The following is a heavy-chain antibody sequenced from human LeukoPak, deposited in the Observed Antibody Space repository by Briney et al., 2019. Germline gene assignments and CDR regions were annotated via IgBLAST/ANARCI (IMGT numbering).Heavy chain of an antibody. CDR3: AREGYSSGWYAYYYYYYYMDV. V-gene: IGHV6-1*01. Sequence: SQTLSLTCALSGDSVSSNSAAWNWIRQSPSRGLEWLGRTYYRSKWYNDYAVSAKSPITIHPDTSKNPFSLQLNSVTPEDTAVYYCAREGYSSGWYAYYYYYYYMDVWGKGTTVTISS. J-gene: IGHJ6*03. CDR2: TYYRSKWYN. CDR1: GDSVSSNSAA. D-gene: IGHD6-19*01.